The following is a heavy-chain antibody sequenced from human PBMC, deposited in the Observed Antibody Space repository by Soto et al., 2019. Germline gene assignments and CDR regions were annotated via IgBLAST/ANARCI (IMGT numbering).Heavy chain of an antibody. V-gene: IGHV1-69*13. J-gene: IGHJ3*02. Sequence: SVKVSCKASGGTSSSYAISWVRQAPGQGLEWMGGIIPIFGTANYAQKFQGRVTITADESTSTAYMELSSLRSEDTAVYYCARDQRLPGGAFDIWGQGTMVTVSS. CDR2: IIPIFGTA. CDR1: GGTSSSYA. CDR3: ARDQRLPGGAFDI. D-gene: IGHD6-19*01.